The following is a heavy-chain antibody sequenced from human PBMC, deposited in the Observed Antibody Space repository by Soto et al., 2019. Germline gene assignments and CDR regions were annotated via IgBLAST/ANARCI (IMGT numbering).Heavy chain of an antibody. CDR1: GYTFTGYY. J-gene: IGHJ6*02. V-gene: IGHV1-2*02. Sequence: ASVKVSCTASGYTFTGYYMHWVRQAPGQGLEWMGWINPNSGGTNYAQKFQERVTITRDMSTSTAYMELSSLRSEDTAVYYCAAVDCGGDCLRYYYGMDVWCQGTTVTVSS. D-gene: IGHD2-21*02. CDR2: INPNSGGT. CDR3: AAVDCGGDCLRYYYGMDV.